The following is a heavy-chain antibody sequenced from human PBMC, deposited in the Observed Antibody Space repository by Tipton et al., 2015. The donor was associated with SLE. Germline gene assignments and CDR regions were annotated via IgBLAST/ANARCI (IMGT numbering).Heavy chain of an antibody. J-gene: IGHJ2*01. CDR2: INHSGVT. CDR3: ARAEFSSNWYMYWHFDL. Sequence: GLVKPSETLSLTCAVYGGSFSDYYWGWIRQPPGKGLEWIGEINHSGVTHYNPSLKSRVTISRDTSKNQFSLILTSLTAADTAVYYCARAEFSSNWYMYWHFDLWGRGTLVTVSS. CDR1: GGSFSDYY. D-gene: IGHD6-13*01. V-gene: IGHV4-34*01.